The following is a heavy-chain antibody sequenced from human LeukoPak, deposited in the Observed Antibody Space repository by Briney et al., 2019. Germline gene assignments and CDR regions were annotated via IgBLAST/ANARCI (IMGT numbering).Heavy chain of an antibody. D-gene: IGHD2-2*01. J-gene: IGHJ5*02. CDR3: ARARHGYCSSTSCYAFDP. CDR2: ISSSSSYI. V-gene: IGHV3-21*01. CDR1: GFTFSGST. Sequence: GGSLRLSCAASGFTFSGSTMNWVRQAPGKGLEWVSSISSSSSYIYYADSVKGRFTISRDNAKNSLYLQMNSLRAEDTAVYYCARARHGYCSSTSCYAFDPWGQGTLVTVSS.